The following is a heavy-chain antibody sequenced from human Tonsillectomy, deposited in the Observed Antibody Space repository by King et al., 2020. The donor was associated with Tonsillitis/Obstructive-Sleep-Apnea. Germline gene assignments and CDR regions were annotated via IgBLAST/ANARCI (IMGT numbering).Heavy chain of an antibody. V-gene: IGHV1-2*02. D-gene: IGHD3-10*01. CDR1: GYTFTAYY. CDR3: ATEGELISGSRSFLI. Sequence: VQLVESGAEVRKPGASVKVSCKASGYTFTAYYMHWVRQAPGQGLEWMGWINPHSGGTKYAQKFQGRVTMTRDTSISTAYMELSRLRSDDTAMYYCATEGELISGSRSFLIGGQVTMVAVSS. CDR2: INPHSGGT. J-gene: IGHJ3*02.